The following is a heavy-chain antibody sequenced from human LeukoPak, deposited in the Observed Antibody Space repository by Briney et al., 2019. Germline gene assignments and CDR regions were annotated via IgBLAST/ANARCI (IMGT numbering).Heavy chain of an antibody. CDR2: IKSKTDGGTT. CDR3: TTDLFLSTYYDSSGYTFDY. Sequence: GGSLRLSCAASGFTFSNAWTSWVRQAPGKGLEWVGRIKSKTDGGTTDYAAPVKGRFTISRDDSKNTLYLQMNSLKTEDTAVYYCTTDLFLSTYYDSSGYTFDYWGQGTLVTVSS. D-gene: IGHD3-22*01. CDR1: GFTFSNAW. V-gene: IGHV3-15*01. J-gene: IGHJ4*02.